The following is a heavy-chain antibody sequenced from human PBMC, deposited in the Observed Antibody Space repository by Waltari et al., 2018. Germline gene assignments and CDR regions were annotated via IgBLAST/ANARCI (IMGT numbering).Heavy chain of an antibody. CDR1: GFTFSSYS. V-gene: IGHV3-21*01. Sequence: EVQLVESGGGLVKPGGSLRLSCAASGFTFSSYSMNWVRQAPGKGLEWVSSISSSSSYIYYADSGKGRFTISRDNAKNSLYLQMNSLRAEDTAVYYCASSPGYSSSWAHYWGQGTLVTVSS. J-gene: IGHJ4*02. CDR3: ASSPGYSSSWAHY. CDR2: ISSSSSYI. D-gene: IGHD6-13*01.